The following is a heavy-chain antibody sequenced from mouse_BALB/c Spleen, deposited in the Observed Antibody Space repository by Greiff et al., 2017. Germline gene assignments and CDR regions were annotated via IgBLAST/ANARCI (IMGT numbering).Heavy chain of an antibody. CDR1: GYTFTSYW. J-gene: IGHJ4*01. Sequence: VQLQQPGAELVRPGASVKLSCKASGYTFTSYWINWVKQRPGQGLEWIGNIYPSDSYTNYNQKFKDKATLTVDKSSSTAYMQLSSPTSKDSAVYYCTRLGGYYDAMDYWGQGTSVTVSS. V-gene: IGHV1-69*02. D-gene: IGHD2-2*01. CDR2: IYPSDSYT. CDR3: TRLGGYYDAMDY.